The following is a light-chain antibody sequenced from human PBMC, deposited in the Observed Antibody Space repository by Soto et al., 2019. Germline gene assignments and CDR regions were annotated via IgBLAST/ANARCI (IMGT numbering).Light chain of an antibody. CDR2: EVS. CDR3: SSYTTNSIPVV. V-gene: IGLV2-14*01. Sequence: QSALTQPASVSGSPGQSITISCTGTSSDVGGYNYVSWYQQHPGKAPKLMIYEVSNRPSGVSHRFSGSKSGNTASLTISGIMTEDEADYYCSSYTTNSIPVVFGGGTKLTVL. CDR1: SSDVGGYNY. J-gene: IGLJ2*01.